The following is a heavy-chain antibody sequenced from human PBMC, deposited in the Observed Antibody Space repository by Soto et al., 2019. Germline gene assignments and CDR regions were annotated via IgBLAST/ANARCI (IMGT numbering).Heavy chain of an antibody. Sequence: GASVKVSCKASGYTFTDYFIHWVRQAPGQGFEWMGWINPNSRGTNYAPKFQGRVTMTRDTSNSTAYMELRGLRSDDTAVYYCARVTLKAGNWLDPWGQGTLVTVSS. V-gene: IGHV1-2*02. J-gene: IGHJ5*02. CDR3: ARVTLKAGNWLDP. CDR2: INPNSRGT. CDR1: GYTFTDYF.